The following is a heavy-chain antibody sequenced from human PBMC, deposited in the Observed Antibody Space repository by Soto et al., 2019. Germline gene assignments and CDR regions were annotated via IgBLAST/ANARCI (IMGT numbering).Heavy chain of an antibody. CDR3: ARGCSGGSCFPIWFDX. CDR2: IKQDGSEK. CDR1: GFTFSNYW. D-gene: IGHD2-15*01. Sequence: GGSLRLSCAASGFTFSNYWMTWVRQAPGKGLEWVANIKQDGSEKYYVDSVKGRFTISRDNPKNSLYLQMNSLRAEDTAVYYCARGCSGGSCFPIWFDXWGQGTQVTVSX. V-gene: IGHV3-7*03. J-gene: IGHJ4*02.